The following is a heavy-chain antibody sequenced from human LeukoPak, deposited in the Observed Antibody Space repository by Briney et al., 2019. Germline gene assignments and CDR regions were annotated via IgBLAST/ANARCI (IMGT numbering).Heavy chain of an antibody. D-gene: IGHD5-18*01. J-gene: IGHJ4*02. V-gene: IGHV4-4*07. CDR3: ARDRSYRPDH. CDR2: INTSGTT. Sequence: SETLSLTCTVSGDSISGFYWSWIRQPAGKGLEWIGRINTSGTTNYKPSLKSRVTMSVDTSKNQFSLILSPLTAADTAVYYCARDRSYRPDHWGQGTLVTVSS. CDR1: GDSISGFY.